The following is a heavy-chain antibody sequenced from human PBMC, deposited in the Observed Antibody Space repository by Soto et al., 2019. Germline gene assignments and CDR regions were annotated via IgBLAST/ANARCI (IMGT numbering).Heavy chain of an antibody. V-gene: IGHV1-18*01. CDR3: ARCDIVTANFPIDY. D-gene: IGHD2-15*01. CDR1: GYTFASFG. J-gene: IGHJ4*02. Sequence: QVQLLQSGPEVKKPGASVKLSCKASGYTFASFGVAWVRQAPGQGLEWMGWISGYNGKTNFAQRLQDRVTMTTDTSTTTAYMELRNLRSDDTAIYFCARCDIVTANFPIDYWGQGTLVTVSS. CDR2: ISGYNGKT.